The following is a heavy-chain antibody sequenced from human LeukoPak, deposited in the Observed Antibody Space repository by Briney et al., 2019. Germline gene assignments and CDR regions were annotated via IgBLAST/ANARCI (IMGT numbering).Heavy chain of an antibody. Sequence: PSETLSLTCAVSGGSISSSNWWSWVRQPPGKGLEWIGEIYHSGSTNYNPSLKSRVTISVDKSKNQFSLKLSSVTAADTAVYYCARRPLSTTYDILTGYYNGAFDIWGQGTMVTVSS. J-gene: IGHJ3*02. D-gene: IGHD3-9*01. CDR3: ARRPLSTTYDILTGYYNGAFDI. CDR2: IYHSGST. CDR1: GGSISSSNW. V-gene: IGHV4-4*02.